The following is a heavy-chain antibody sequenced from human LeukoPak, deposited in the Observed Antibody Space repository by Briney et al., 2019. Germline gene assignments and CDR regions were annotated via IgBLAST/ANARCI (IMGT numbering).Heavy chain of an antibody. Sequence: PGGSLRLSCAASGFTFGSYEMNWVRQAPGKGLEWVSYISSSGSTIYYADSVKGRFTISRDNAKNSLYLQMNSLRAEDTAVYYCARDSDYYDSSGYYFDYWGQGTLVTVSS. V-gene: IGHV3-48*03. CDR3: ARDSDYYDSSGYYFDY. J-gene: IGHJ4*02. D-gene: IGHD3-22*01. CDR2: ISSSGSTI. CDR1: GFTFGSYE.